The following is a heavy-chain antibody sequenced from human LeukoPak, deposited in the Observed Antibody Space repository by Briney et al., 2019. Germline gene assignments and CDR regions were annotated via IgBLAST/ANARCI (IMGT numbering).Heavy chain of an antibody. V-gene: IGHV4-59*01. Sequence: KPSQTRSLTCIVSGGSLRSYYWGWIRQPQGEGLGWIGNIFCGGSTNYTPSVKSRVTISVDTSKNLFSLRLSSVTAADTAVYYRARRHYYDVSRGFDYWGQGTLVTVSS. CDR2: IFCGGST. J-gene: IGHJ4*02. D-gene: IGHD3-22*01. CDR3: ARRHYYDVSRGFDY. CDR1: GGSLRSYY.